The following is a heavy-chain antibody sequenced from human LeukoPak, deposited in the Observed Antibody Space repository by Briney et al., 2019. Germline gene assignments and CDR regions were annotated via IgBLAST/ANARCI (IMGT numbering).Heavy chain of an antibody. CDR3: SRMMQHSYDRGAYYRLFDY. CDR1: GFTFGDYA. V-gene: IGHV3-49*04. D-gene: IGHD3-22*01. J-gene: IGHJ4*02. CDR2: IRSKASGGTT. Sequence: PGRSLRLSCIASGFTFGDYAMSWVRQAPGKGLEWVGFIRSKASGGTTEYAASVKGRFTISRDDSSSIAYLQMTSLKTEDSAIYYCSRMMQHSYDRGAYYRLFDYWGQGTLVTVSS.